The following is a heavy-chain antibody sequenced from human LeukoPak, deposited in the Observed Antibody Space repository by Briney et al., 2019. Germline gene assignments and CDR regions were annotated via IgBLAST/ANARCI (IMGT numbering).Heavy chain of an antibody. CDR2: IYYSGST. J-gene: IGHJ4*02. V-gene: IGHV4-59*01. CDR1: GGSISSYY. D-gene: IGHD4-17*01. Sequence: SETLSLTCTVSGGSISSYYWSWIRQPPGKGLEWIGYIYYSGSTNYNPSLKSRVTISVDTSKNQFSLKLSSVTAADTAVYYCARGGPAKYGDPNFDYWGQGTLVTVSS. CDR3: ARGGPAKYGDPNFDY.